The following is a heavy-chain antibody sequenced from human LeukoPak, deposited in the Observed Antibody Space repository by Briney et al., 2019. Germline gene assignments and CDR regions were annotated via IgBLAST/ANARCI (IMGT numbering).Heavy chain of an antibody. CDR2: IRYDATSK. D-gene: IGHD1-1*01. Sequence: PGGSLRLSCAASGFTFRSYGMHWVRRAPGKGLEWVAFIRYDATSKYYGDSVKGRFTISRDNSKNTLYLQMKSLRPEDTAVYYCAKGIAISLDYYFDFWGQGTLVTVSS. CDR3: AKGIAISLDYYFDF. CDR1: GFTFRSYG. V-gene: IGHV3-30*02. J-gene: IGHJ4*02.